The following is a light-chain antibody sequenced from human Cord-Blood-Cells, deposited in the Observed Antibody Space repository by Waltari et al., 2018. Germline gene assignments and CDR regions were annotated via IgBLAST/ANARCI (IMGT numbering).Light chain of an antibody. CDR2: EAS. J-gene: IGLJ3*02. Sequence: SYELTQPPSVSVSPGQTARITCSGDALPKKYAYWSQQKSGQAPVLVIYEASKRPSGIPERFSGSRSGTMATWTISGAQVEAEADYYCYSTDSRGNRVFGGGTKLTVL. CDR3: YSTDSRGNRV. V-gene: IGLV3-10*01. CDR1: ALPKKY.